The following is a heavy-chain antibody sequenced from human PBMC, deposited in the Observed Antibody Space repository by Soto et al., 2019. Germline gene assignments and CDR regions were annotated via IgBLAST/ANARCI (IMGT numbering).Heavy chain of an antibody. J-gene: IGHJ6*02. CDR3: AMPKVVGVNYGMDV. V-gene: IGHV3-7*01. Sequence: RLVESGGGLVQPGGSLRLSCAAPGFNLSNFWMNWVRQAPGKGLEWVAHINRDGSVMNYVASVRGRFTISRDNAGNSVFLQMNSLRRDDAGVYYCAMPKVVGVNYGMDVWGHGTTVSVSS. CDR1: GFNLSNFW. CDR2: INRDGSVM. D-gene: IGHD3-16*01.